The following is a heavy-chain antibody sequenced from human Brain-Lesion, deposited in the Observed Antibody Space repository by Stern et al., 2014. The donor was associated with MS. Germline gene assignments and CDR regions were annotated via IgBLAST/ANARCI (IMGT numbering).Heavy chain of an antibody. CDR3: AKGYNWFDS. CDR1: GDSVSSNSAA. Sequence: VPLEESGPGLMKPSQTLALTCAISGDSVSSNSAAWNWIRQSPSRGLEWLGRTYYRSKWYYQYAESVKSRITINADTSTNQFSLQLNSVTPEDTAVYLCAKGYNWFDSWGQGTVVTVS. CDR2: TYYRSKWYY. J-gene: IGHJ5*01. V-gene: IGHV6-1*01.